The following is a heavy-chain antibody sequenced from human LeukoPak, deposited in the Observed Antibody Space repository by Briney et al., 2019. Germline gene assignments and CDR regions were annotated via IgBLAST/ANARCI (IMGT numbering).Heavy chain of an antibody. CDR2: ISGSGDGT. D-gene: IGHD3-10*01. J-gene: IGHJ4*02. CDR3: AKAGVLTLVRGVIVDY. CDR1: GFTFSNYA. V-gene: IGHV3-23*01. Sequence: GGSLRLSCSASGFTFSNYAIHWVRQAPGKGLEWVSAISGSGDGTYYADSVKGRFTISRDNSKNTLFLQMNSLRAEDTAVYYCAKAGVLTLVRGVIVDYWGQGTLVTVSS.